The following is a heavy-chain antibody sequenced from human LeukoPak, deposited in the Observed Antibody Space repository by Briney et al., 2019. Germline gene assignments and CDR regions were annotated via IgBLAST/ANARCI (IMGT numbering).Heavy chain of an antibody. V-gene: IGHV4-59*01. CDR3: ARDRKVRCSSTSCDYTAEEFHWFDP. J-gene: IGHJ5*02. CDR1: VGSLSSYY. D-gene: IGHD2-2*01. CDR2: IYYRGSA. Sequence: PSGTLSLTCIGPVGSLSSYYWSWLRPPPGKGREWIGHIYYRGSANYNPSLQSRVTISVDTSKNQLSLKLSSVTAADTAVYYCARDRKVRCSSTSCDYTAEEFHWFDPWGQGTLVAVSS.